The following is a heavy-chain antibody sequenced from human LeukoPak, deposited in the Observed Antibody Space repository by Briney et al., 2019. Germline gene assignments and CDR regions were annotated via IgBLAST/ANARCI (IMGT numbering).Heavy chain of an antibody. D-gene: IGHD1-26*01. CDR3: STYSGGYAYYAY. CDR1: GGSISSSSYY. CDR2: IYYSGST. Sequence: SETLSLTCTVSGGSISSSSYYWGWIRQPPGKGLEWIGSIYYSGSTYYNPSLKSRVTISVDTSKNQFSLKLSSVTAADTAVYYCSTYSGGYAYYAYWGQGTLVTVSS. J-gene: IGHJ4*02. V-gene: IGHV4-39*07.